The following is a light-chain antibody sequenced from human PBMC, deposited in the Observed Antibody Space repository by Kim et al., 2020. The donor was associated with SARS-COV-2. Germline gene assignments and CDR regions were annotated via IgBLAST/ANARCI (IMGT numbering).Light chain of an antibody. CDR2: AAS. V-gene: IGKV1-16*02. J-gene: IGKJ4*01. CDR3: QQYNSYPIT. CDR1: QDISKL. Sequence: ASVGDGVTITCRASQDISKLLACFQQKAGKAPQSLIYAASNLQSRAPSKFSGSRSGTDFTLTSSSLQPEDFATYYCQQYNSYPITFGGGTKVDIK.